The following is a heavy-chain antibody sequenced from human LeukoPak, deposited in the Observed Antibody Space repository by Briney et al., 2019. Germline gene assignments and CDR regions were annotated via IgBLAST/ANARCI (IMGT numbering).Heavy chain of an antibody. D-gene: IGHD2-2*01. Sequence: SETLSLTCTVSGGSISSGSYYWSWIRQPAGKGLEWIGRIYTSGSTNYNPSLKSRVTISVDTSKNQFSLKLSSVTAADTAVYYCARQGSCSNTSCNRWFDPWGQGTLVIVSS. CDR3: ARQGSCSNTSCNRWFDP. V-gene: IGHV4-61*02. CDR2: IYTSGST. J-gene: IGHJ5*02. CDR1: GGSISSGSYY.